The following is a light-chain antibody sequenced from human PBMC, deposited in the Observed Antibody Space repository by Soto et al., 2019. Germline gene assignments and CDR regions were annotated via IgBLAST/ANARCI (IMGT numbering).Light chain of an antibody. CDR1: QSVSSY. J-gene: IGKJ1*01. CDR3: QQRSNWPPWT. CDR2: DAF. V-gene: IGKV3-11*01. Sequence: EIVLTQSPATLSLSPGEIATLSCGASQSVSSYLAWCQQKPGQAPRLLIYDAFNRATGSPARFSGSGSGTDFTLTISSLEPEDFAVYYCQQRSNWPPWTFGQGTKVEIK.